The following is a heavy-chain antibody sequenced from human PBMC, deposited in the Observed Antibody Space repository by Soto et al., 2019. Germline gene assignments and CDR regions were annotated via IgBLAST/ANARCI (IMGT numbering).Heavy chain of an antibody. D-gene: IGHD1-20*01. CDR3: AKYKSEANWFDH. Sequence: GGSLRLSCAASGFTFSSYAMSWVRQAPGKGLEWVSAISGSGGSTYYADSVKGRFTISRDNSKSTLYLQMNSLRAEDTAVYYCAKYKSEANWFDHWGQGNLVTVSS. CDR1: GFTFSSYA. J-gene: IGHJ5*02. V-gene: IGHV3-23*01. CDR2: ISGSGGST.